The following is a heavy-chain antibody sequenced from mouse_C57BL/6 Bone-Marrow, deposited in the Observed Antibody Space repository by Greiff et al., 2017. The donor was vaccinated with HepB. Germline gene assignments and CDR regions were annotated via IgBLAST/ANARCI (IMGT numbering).Heavy chain of an antibody. Sequence: VQGVESGGDLVKPGGSLKLSCAASGFTFSSYGMSWVRQTPDKRLEWVATISSGGSYTYYPDSVKGRFTISRDNAKNTLYLQMSSLKSEDTAMYYCARRLFMDYWGQGTSVTVSS. CDR2: ISSGGSYT. J-gene: IGHJ4*01. V-gene: IGHV5-6*01. CDR3: ARRLFMDY. CDR1: GFTFSSYG. D-gene: IGHD1-1*02.